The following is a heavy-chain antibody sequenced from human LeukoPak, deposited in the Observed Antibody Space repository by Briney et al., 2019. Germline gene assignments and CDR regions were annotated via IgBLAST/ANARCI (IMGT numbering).Heavy chain of an antibody. Sequence: PGGSLRLSCAASGFTFSNAWMSWVRQAPGKGLEWVGRIKSKTDGGTTDYAAPVKGRFTISRDDSKNTLCLQMNSLKTEDTAVYYCTTEEQQLVYFDYWGQGTLVTVSS. CDR1: GFTFSNAW. CDR2: IKSKTDGGTT. J-gene: IGHJ4*02. CDR3: TTEEQQLVYFDY. V-gene: IGHV3-15*01. D-gene: IGHD6-13*01.